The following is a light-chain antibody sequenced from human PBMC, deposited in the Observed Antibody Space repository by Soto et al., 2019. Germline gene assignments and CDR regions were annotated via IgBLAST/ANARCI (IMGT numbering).Light chain of an antibody. J-gene: IGKJ1*01. CDR3: QKYNSAPRT. Sequence: DIQMTQSPSSLSASVGDRVTITCRASQGISYYLAWYQQKPGKVPKLLIYAASTLQSWVPSRFSGSGSGTDFTLTISSLQPEDVATYYCQKYNSAPRTFGQGTKVEIK. CDR1: QGISYY. CDR2: AAS. V-gene: IGKV1-27*01.